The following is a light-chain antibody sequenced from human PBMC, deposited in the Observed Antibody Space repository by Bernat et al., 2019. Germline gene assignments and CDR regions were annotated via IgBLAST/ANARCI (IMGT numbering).Light chain of an antibody. CDR3: QAWDSSPGV. J-gene: IGLJ3*02. V-gene: IGLV3-1*01. CDR2: QDD. Sequence: SYQLTQPPSLSVSPGQTASITCSGDRLGTNYTCCYVQKRGQSPVVVIYQDDNRPSGLPERFSGSHSGNTATLTITGAQAMDEADYYCQAWDSSPGVFGGRTKRNVL. CDR1: RLGTNY.